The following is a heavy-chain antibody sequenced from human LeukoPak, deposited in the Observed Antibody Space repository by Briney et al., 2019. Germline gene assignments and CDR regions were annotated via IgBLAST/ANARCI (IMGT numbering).Heavy chain of an antibody. Sequence: PGGSLRLSCAASGFTFSNYAMNWVRQAPGKGLEWVSGINSDGSSTSYADSVKGRFTISRDNAKNTLYLQMNSLRAEDTAVYYCARDLYYDFWSGYSCFDYWGQGTLVTVSS. J-gene: IGHJ4*02. CDR2: INSDGSST. V-gene: IGHV3-74*01. CDR3: ARDLYYDFWSGYSCFDY. D-gene: IGHD3-3*01. CDR1: GFTFSNYA.